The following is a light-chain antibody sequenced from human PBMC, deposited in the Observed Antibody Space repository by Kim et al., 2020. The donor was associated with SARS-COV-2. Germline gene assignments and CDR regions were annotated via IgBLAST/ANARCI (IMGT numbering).Light chain of an antibody. V-gene: IGLV1-44*01. CDR2: SND. CDR1: SSNIGSNT. Sequence: ELTQTPSASGTPGQRVTISCSGSSSNIGSNTVTWYQQLPGTAPKLLIYSNDQRPSGVPDRFSGSKSGTSASLAISGLQSEDEADCYCAAWDDSLNGYVFGTGTKVTVL. CDR3: AAWDDSLNGYV. J-gene: IGLJ1*01.